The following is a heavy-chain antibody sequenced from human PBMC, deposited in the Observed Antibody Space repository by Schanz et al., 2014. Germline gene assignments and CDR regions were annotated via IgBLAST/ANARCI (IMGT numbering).Heavy chain of an antibody. CDR2: IWYDGSNK. V-gene: IGHV3-33*01. Sequence: QVQLVESGGGVVQPGRSLRLSCAAPGFTFSSYGMHWVRQAPGKGLEWVAVIWYDGSNKYYADSVKGRFTISRDNSKNTLFLQMNSLRAEDTAVYYCARDHATESYYSAGPPIDYWGQGTLVTVSS. J-gene: IGHJ4*02. CDR3: ARDHATESYYSAGPPIDY. CDR1: GFTFSSYG. D-gene: IGHD1-26*01.